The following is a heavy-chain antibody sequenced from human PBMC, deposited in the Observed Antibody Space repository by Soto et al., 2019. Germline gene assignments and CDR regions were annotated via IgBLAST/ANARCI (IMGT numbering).Heavy chain of an antibody. J-gene: IGHJ6*02. CDR2: IYPGDSDT. D-gene: IGHD6-13*01. Sequence: ESLKISCKGSGYSFTSYWIGWVRQMPGKGLEWMGIIYPGDSDTRYSPSFQGQVTISADKSISTAYLQWSSLKASDTAMYYCARHGAGTYYYYYMDVWGQGTTVTVSS. CDR1: GYSFTSYW. V-gene: IGHV5-51*01. CDR3: ARHGAGTYYYYYMDV.